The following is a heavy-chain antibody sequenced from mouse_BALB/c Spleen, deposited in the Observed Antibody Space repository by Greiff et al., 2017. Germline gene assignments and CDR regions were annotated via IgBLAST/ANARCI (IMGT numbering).Heavy chain of an antibody. CDR3: AREIITTATGAMDY. CDR2: IWAGGST. CDR1: GFSLTSYG. J-gene: IGHJ4*01. Sequence: VQVVESGPGLVAPSQSLSITCTVSGFSLTSYGVHWVRQPPGKGLEWLGVIWAGGSTNYNSALMSRLSISKDNSKSQVFLKMNSLQTDDTAMYYCAREIITTATGAMDYWGQGTSVTVSS. V-gene: IGHV2-9*02. D-gene: IGHD1-2*01.